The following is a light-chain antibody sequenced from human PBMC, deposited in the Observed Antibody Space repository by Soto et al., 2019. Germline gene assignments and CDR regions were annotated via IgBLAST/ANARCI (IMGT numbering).Light chain of an antibody. CDR1: SSDIGNYNY. Sequence: QSALTQPASVSGSPGQSITISCTGTSSDIGNYNYVSWYQQHPGKAPKLMIYEVSNRPSGVSNRFSGSKSGNTASLTISGLQAGDEADYYCSSYTSSSTLNYVFGTGTKVTVL. V-gene: IGLV2-14*01. CDR3: SSYTSSSTLNYV. J-gene: IGLJ1*01. CDR2: EVS.